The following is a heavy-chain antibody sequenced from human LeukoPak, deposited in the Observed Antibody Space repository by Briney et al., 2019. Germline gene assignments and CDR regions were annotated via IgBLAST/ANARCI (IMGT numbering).Heavy chain of an antibody. CDR2: ISAYNGNT. CDR3: ARHDRVAVAGLYYYYGMDV. Sequence: ASVEVSCKASGYTFTSYGISWVRQAPGQGLEWMGWISAYNGNTNYAQKLQGRVSMTTDTSTSTAYMELRSLRSDDTAVYYCARHDRVAVAGLYYYYGMDVWGQGTTVIVSS. D-gene: IGHD6-19*01. CDR1: GYTFTSYG. V-gene: IGHV1-18*01. J-gene: IGHJ6*02.